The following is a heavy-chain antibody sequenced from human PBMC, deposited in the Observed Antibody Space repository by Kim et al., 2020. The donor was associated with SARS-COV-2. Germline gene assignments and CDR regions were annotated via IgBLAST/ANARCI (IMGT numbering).Heavy chain of an antibody. J-gene: IGHJ4*02. CDR2: IKQDGSEK. D-gene: IGHD2-15*01. V-gene: IGHV3-7*01. CDR3: ARVGLLLGFIQRRSERYDY. CDR1: GFTFSSYW. Sequence: GGSLRLSCAASGFTFSSYWMSWVRQAPGKGLEWVANIKQDGSEKYYVDSVKGRFTISRDNAKNSLYLQMNSLRAEDTAVYYCARVGLLLGFIQRRSERYDYWGQGTLVTVSS.